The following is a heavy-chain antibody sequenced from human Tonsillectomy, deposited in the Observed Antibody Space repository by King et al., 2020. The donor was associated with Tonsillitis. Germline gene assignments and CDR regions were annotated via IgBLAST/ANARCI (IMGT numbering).Heavy chain of an antibody. V-gene: IGHV3-30*18. Sequence: QLVESGGGVVQPERSLRLSCAASGFTFSSYGMHWVRQAPGMRLEWVAVISYDGRGKYYADSVRGRFTISRDNSQNTLYLQMNSLSAEDTAVYYCAKERIAAAAFDYWGQGTLVTVFS. CDR3: AKERIAAAAFDY. D-gene: IGHD6-13*01. CDR1: GFTFSSYG. CDR2: ISYDGRGK. J-gene: IGHJ4*02.